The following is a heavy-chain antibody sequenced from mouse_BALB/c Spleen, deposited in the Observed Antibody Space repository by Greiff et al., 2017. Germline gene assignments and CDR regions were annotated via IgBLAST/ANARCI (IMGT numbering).Heavy chain of an antibody. V-gene: IGHV1-4*01. Sequence: QVQLKQSGAELARPGASVKMSCKASGYTFTSYTMHWVKQRPGQGLEWIGYINPSSGYTNYNQKFKDKATLTADKSSSTAYMQLSSLTSEDSAVYYCARDGNYDAMDYWGQGTSVTVSS. CDR3: ARDGNYDAMDY. J-gene: IGHJ4*01. D-gene: IGHD2-1*01. CDR2: INPSSGYT. CDR1: GYTFTSYT.